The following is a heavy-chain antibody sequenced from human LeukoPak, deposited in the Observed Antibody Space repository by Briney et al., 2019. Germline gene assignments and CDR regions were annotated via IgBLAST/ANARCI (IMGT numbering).Heavy chain of an antibody. CDR2: IDHSGST. CDR1: DESFSGYY. Sequence: TSETLSLTCAVYDESFSGYYCSWIRQPPRKGLEWIGEIDHSGSTSYNPSLQSRVTISVDTSKNQFSLKVSSVSAADTAVYYCARGNRPYGEHEAFDIWGHGTTVTVSP. J-gene: IGHJ3*02. CDR3: ARGNRPYGEHEAFDI. D-gene: IGHD3-10*01. V-gene: IGHV4-34*01.